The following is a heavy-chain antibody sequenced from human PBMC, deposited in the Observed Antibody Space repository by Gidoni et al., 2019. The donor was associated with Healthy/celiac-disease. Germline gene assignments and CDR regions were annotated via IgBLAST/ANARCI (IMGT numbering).Heavy chain of an antibody. CDR2: IRGSGACT. J-gene: IGHJ2*01. CDR1: GFTLRSYA. V-gene: IGHV3-23*01. Sequence: EVQLLESGGGWVTAGGSLRLSCEASGFTLRSYAMSWDGHAQGKGVECVSSIRGSGACTYSSYSVNARFTISIDTSKNTLYLQMNSLIAEDTAVYYCAKYSGWHSYWYFDLLGRGTLVTVSS. D-gene: IGHD6-19*01. CDR3: AKYSGWHSYWYFDL.